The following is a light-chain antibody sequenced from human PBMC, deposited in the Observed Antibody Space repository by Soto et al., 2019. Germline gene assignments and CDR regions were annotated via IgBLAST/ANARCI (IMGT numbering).Light chain of an antibody. CDR1: PSVSNY. Sequence: EIVLTQSPATLSSSPGERATLSCRASPSVSNYLAWYQQKPGQAPRLLIYGAFNRATGIQARFSGSGSGADFTLTISSLEPEDFAVYYCQQRNIWPPVTFGQGTRLEIK. V-gene: IGKV3-11*01. J-gene: IGKJ5*01. CDR2: GAF. CDR3: QQRNIWPPVT.